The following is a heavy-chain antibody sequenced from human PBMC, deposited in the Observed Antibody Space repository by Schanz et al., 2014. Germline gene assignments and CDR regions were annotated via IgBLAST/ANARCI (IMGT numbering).Heavy chain of an antibody. CDR3: AKVATAAADPDS. V-gene: IGHV3-11*01. CDR1: GFTFSDYY. CDR2: ISDSGDST. J-gene: IGHJ4*02. D-gene: IGHD2-2*01. Sequence: QVQLVDSGGGLVKPGGSLRLSCAASGFTFSDYYMTWIRQAPGKGLEWVSDISDSGDSTHYADSVKGRFTISRDNAKNSLFLQMRSLSAEDTSVYYSAKVATAAADPDSWGQGTLVTVSS.